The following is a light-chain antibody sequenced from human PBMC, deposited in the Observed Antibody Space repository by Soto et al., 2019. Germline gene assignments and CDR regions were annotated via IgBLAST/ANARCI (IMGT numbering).Light chain of an antibody. CDR2: GNS. CDR1: SSNIGAGYD. Sequence: QSVLTQPPSVSGAPGQRVTISCTGSSSNIGAGYDVHWYQQLPGTAPKLLIYGNSNRPSGVPDRFSGSKSGTSASLAITGLQAEDEADYYCSSYTNINSYVFGTGTKVPVL. J-gene: IGLJ1*01. CDR3: SSYTNINSYV. V-gene: IGLV1-40*01.